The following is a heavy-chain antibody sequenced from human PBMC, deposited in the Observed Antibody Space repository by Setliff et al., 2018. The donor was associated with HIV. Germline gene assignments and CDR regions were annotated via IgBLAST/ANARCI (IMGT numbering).Heavy chain of an antibody. CDR3: ARTRGYTYGYIDS. Sequence: SETLSLTCTVSGGSISTTSYYWGWVRQPPGKGLEWIGSFYYSGNTYYNPSLKSRVTVSVDTSKSQFSLKLTSMTAADTAVYYCARTRGYTYGYIDSWAQGTLVTVSS. CDR1: GGSISTTSYY. CDR2: FYYSGNT. J-gene: IGHJ4*02. D-gene: IGHD5-18*01. V-gene: IGHV4-39*01.